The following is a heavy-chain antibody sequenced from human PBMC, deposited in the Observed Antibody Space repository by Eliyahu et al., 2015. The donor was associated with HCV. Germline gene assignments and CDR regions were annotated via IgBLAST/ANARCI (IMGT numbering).Heavy chain of an antibody. J-gene: IGHJ5*02. CDR3: ASNYPFDP. CDR2: IYGGGAT. CDR1: GFIITNNY. V-gene: IGHV3-53*01. D-gene: IGHD3-10*01. Sequence: EVQLVESGGGLIQPGGSLRLSCAASGFIITNNYMNWVRQAPGKGLEWVSIIYGGGATDYADSVKGRFTISRDISKNTVYLQMNSLRAEDTAVYYCASNYPFDPWGQGTLVTVSS.